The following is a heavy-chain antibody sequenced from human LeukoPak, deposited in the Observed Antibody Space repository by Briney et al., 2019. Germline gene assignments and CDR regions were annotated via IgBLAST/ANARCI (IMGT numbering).Heavy chain of an antibody. D-gene: IGHD2-2*03. J-gene: IGHJ5*01. CDR1: GFTFSDHT. V-gene: IGHV3-30*01. Sequence: GRSLRLSCAASGFTFSDHTLHWVRQAPGKGLEWVALISSARSTPYYADSVKGRFTISRDDSKNTLYLQMNSLRAEDTAVYYCARDGYCSSFNCDGYWFDSWGQGTRVAVSS. CDR2: ISSARSTP. CDR3: ARDGYCSSFNCDGYWFDS.